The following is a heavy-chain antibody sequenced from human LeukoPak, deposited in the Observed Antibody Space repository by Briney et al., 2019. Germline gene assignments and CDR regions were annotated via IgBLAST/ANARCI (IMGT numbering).Heavy chain of an antibody. CDR3: ASSWY. CDR2: IYYSGST. D-gene: IGHD6-13*01. CDR1: GCSISSGDYY. Sequence: SETLSLTCTVSGCSISSGDYYWSWLRRPPGKGLEWIGYIYYSGSTYYNPSLKRQVTISVDTSKNQFSLKLSSVTAADTAVYYCASSWYWGQGTLVTVSS. V-gene: IGHV4-30-4*01. J-gene: IGHJ4*02.